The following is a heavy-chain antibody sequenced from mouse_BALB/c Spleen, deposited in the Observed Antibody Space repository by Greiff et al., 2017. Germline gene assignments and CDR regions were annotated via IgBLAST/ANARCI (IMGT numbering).Heavy chain of an antibody. CDR3: ARGRDYYGNYGFAY. CDR1: GYSITSGYY. J-gene: IGHJ3*01. V-gene: IGHV3-6*02. CDR2: ISYDGSN. Sequence: DVQLQESGPGLVKPSQSLSLTCSVTGYSITSGYYWNWIRQFPGNKLEWMGYISYDGSNNYNPSLKNRISITRDTSKNQFFLKLNSVTTEDTATYYCARGRDYYGNYGFAYWGQGTLVTVSA. D-gene: IGHD2-1*01.